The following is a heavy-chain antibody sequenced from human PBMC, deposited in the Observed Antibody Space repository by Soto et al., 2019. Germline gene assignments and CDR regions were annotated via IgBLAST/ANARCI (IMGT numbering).Heavy chain of an antibody. CDR2: IYHGGST. CDR1: GYSISGGYY. V-gene: IGHV4-38-2*01. D-gene: IGHD4-17*01. J-gene: IGHJ4*02. CDR3: ARTTAVPNTLRSRYYLEY. Sequence: SETLSLTCAVSGYSISGGYYWGWLRQPPGKGLEWIGSIYHGGSTYYNPSLNSRVTLSIDMTNNHVSMILNSVTAADTAVYYCARTTAVPNTLRSRYYLEYWGQGMLVT.